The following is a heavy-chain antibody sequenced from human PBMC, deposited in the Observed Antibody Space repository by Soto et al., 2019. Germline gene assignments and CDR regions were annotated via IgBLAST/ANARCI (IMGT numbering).Heavy chain of an antibody. CDR3: ARDPGPKLYSYGYNYYGMDV. CDR2: IIPIFGTA. J-gene: IGHJ6*02. D-gene: IGHD5-18*01. Sequence: QVQLVQSGAEVKKPGSSVKVSCKASGGTFSSYAISWVRQAPGQGLEWMGGIIPIFGTANYAQKFQGRVTITADESTSTAYMELSSLRSEDTAVYYCARDPGPKLYSYGYNYYGMDVWGQGTTVTVSS. V-gene: IGHV1-69*12. CDR1: GGTFSSYA.